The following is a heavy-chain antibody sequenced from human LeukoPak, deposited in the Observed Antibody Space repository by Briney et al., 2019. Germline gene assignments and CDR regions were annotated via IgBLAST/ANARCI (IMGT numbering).Heavy chain of an antibody. Sequence: ASVKGSCKASGYTFTSYYMHWVRQAPGQGLEWMGIINPSDGSTSYAQKFQGRVTMTRDTSTSTVYMELSSLRSEDTAVYYCAREESDYNFWSGGDFWGQGTLVTVSS. J-gene: IGHJ4*02. CDR1: GYTFTSYY. V-gene: IGHV1-46*01. CDR3: AREESDYNFWSGGDF. D-gene: IGHD3-3*01. CDR2: INPSDGST.